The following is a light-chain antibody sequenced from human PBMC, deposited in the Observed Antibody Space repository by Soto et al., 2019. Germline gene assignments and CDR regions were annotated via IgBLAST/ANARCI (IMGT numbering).Light chain of an antibody. CDR1: QRVSSSD. J-gene: IGKJ5*01. Sequence: EIVLTQSPGTLSLSPGERATLSCRASQRVSSSDLAWYQQKPGQTPRLLIYATSSRAPGIPDRFSGSGSGTDFTLTISRLEPEDFALYYCQQYGDSPVTFGQGTRLEIK. CDR2: ATS. V-gene: IGKV3-20*01. CDR3: QQYGDSPVT.